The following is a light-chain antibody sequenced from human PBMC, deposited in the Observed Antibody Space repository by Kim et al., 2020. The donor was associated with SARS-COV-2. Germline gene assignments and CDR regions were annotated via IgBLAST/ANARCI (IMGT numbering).Light chain of an antibody. Sequence: SSELTQDPAVSVALGQTVRITCQGDSLRSYYASWYQQKPGQAPVLVIYGKNNRPSGIPDRFSGSSSGNTASLTITGAQAEDEADYYCNSRDSSGNHRESVVFGGGTQLTVL. V-gene: IGLV3-19*01. J-gene: IGLJ2*01. CDR3: NSRDSSGNHRESVV. CDR2: GKN. CDR1: SLRSYY.